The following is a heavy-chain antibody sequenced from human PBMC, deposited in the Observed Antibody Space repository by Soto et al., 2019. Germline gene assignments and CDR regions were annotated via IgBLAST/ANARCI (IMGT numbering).Heavy chain of an antibody. Sequence: QVQLQQWGAGLLKPSETLSLTCAVYGGSLSGYYWSWIRQPPGKGLEWIGEINHSGSTNYNPSLKSRVTISVDTSKNHFSLKLSSVPAADTAVYYCARGWGRIFDYWGQGTLATVSS. V-gene: IGHV4-34*01. J-gene: IGHJ4*02. CDR3: ARGWGRIFDY. CDR1: GGSLSGYY. CDR2: INHSGST. D-gene: IGHD7-27*01.